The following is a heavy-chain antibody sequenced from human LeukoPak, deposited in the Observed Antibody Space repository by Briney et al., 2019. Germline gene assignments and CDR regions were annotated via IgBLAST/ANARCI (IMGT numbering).Heavy chain of an antibody. CDR2: ISTSSSTM. V-gene: IGHV3-48*01. CDR3: ARGLNTVTQIMTY. J-gene: IGHJ4*02. Sequence: GGSLRLSCAAPGFTFSSYSMNWVRQAPGKGLEWLSYISTSSSTMYYADSVKGRFSISRDNSKNTLYLHMSNLRTEDTAIYYCARGLNTVTQIMTYWGQGTLVTVSS. D-gene: IGHD4-17*01. CDR1: GFTFSSYS.